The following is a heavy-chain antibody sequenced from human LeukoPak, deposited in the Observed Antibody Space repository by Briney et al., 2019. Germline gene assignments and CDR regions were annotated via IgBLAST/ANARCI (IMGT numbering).Heavy chain of an antibody. J-gene: IGHJ4*02. CDR2: IYYSGST. V-gene: IGHV4-39*01. CDR1: GGSISSSSYY. Sequence: SETLSLTCTVSGGSISSSSYYWGWIRQPPGKGLEWVGSIYYSGSTYYNPSLKSRVTISVDTSKNQFSLKLSSVTAADTAVYYCARHPYTRIAAAGTYYFDYWGQGTLVTVSS. D-gene: IGHD6-13*01. CDR3: ARHPYTRIAAAGTYYFDY.